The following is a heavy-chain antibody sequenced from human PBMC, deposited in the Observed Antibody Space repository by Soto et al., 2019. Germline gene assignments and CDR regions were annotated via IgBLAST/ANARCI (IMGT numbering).Heavy chain of an antibody. CDR2: IYPSGST. CDR1: SISSRHC. J-gene: IGHJ4*02. CDR3: ARNSYVTGGGYCDY. D-gene: IGHD2-8*02. V-gene: IGHV4-4*02. Sequence: SISSRHCCCSFRQPPGKGLGWIGEIYPSGSTNYNPSFKSRVTISVDKSKSQFSLKLSSVTAADTAVYYCARNSYVTGGGYCDYWGQGTRVT.